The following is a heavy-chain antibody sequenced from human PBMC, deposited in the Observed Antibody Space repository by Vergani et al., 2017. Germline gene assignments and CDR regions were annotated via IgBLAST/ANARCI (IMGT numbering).Heavy chain of an antibody. J-gene: IGHJ6*02. CDR3: ASVMCRDEASTGYRLEGMDI. D-gene: IGHD3-9*01. CDR2: IYSTGST. CDR1: GGSFNTYY. Sequence: QVQLEESGPGLVKPSETLSLTCTVSGGSFNTYYWSWIRQSPGKGLEWIGYIYSTGSTNYNPSLNSRVTMSVDMSKNQFSLKLRSVTAADTAVYFYASVMCRDEASTGYRLEGMDIWGQGTTVTISS. V-gene: IGHV4-59*13.